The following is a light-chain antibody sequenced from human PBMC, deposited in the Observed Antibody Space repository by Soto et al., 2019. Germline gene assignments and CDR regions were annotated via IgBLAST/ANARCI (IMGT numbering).Light chain of an antibody. V-gene: IGLV1-51*01. CDR3: ATWDLTLSAGVL. J-gene: IGLJ2*01. Sequence: QSVLTQPPSVSAAPGQRVSISCSGGSSNIGKNSVSWYQQLPATAPKLLIYDDHQRPSGIPDRFSASKSGTSATLDITGLQPADEADYYCATWDLTLSAGVLFGGGTKLT. CDR2: DDH. CDR1: SSNIGKNS.